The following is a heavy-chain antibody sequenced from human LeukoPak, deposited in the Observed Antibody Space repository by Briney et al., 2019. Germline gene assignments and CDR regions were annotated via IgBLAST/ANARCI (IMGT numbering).Heavy chain of an antibody. CDR1: GFTFSGSP. Sequence: PGGSLRLSCAASGFTFSGSPMHWVRQAPGKGLEWVAVISYDGSNKYYADSVKGRFTISRDNSKNTLYLQMNSLRAEDTAVYYCARDVDYGGFDYWGQGTLVTVSS. CDR3: ARDVDYGGFDY. J-gene: IGHJ4*02. V-gene: IGHV3-30-3*01. CDR2: ISYDGSNK. D-gene: IGHD4-17*01.